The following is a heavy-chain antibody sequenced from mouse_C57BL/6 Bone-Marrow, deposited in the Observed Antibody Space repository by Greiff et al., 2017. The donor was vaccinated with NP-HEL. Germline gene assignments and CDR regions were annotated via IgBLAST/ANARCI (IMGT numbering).Heavy chain of an antibody. CDR2: IYPGSGST. Sequence: QVQLQQPGAELVKPGASVKMSCKASGYTFTSYWITWVKQRPGQGLEWIGDIYPGSGSTNYNEKFKSKATLTVDTSSSTAYMQLSSLTSEDSAVYYCARSGPLTGYAMDYWGQGTSVTVSS. CDR1: GYTFTSYW. D-gene: IGHD4-1*01. CDR3: ARSGPLTGYAMDY. J-gene: IGHJ4*01. V-gene: IGHV1-55*01.